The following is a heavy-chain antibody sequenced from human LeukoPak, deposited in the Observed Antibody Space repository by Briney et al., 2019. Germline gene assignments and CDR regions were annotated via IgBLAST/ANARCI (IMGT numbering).Heavy chain of an antibody. CDR2: IYYSGST. CDR3: ARERYYYDTSGSDAFDI. CDR1: GGSISSYY. V-gene: IGHV4-59*01. J-gene: IGHJ3*02. Sequence: LETLSLTCTVSGGSISSYYWSWIRQPPGRGLEWIGYIYYSGSTNYNPSLKSRVTISVDTSKNQFSLKLSSVTAADTAVYYCARERYYYDTSGSDAFDIWGQGTMVTVSS. D-gene: IGHD3-22*01.